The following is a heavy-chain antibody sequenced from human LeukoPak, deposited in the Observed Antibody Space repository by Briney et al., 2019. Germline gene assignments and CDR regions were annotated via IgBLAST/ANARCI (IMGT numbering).Heavy chain of an antibody. D-gene: IGHD2-15*01. Sequence: GGSLRLSCAASGFTFSSYSMNWVRQAPGKGLEWVSSISSSGSYIYYADSVKGRFTISRDNAKNSLYLQMNSLRAEDTAVYYCARDNSLLYCSGGSCFYGDYAYFDYWGQGTLVTVSS. CDR1: GFTFSSYS. CDR2: ISSSGSYI. CDR3: ARDNSLLYCSGGSCFYGDYAYFDY. V-gene: IGHV3-21*04. J-gene: IGHJ4*02.